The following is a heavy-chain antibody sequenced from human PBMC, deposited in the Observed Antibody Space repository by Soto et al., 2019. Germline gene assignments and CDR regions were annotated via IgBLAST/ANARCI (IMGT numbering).Heavy chain of an antibody. CDR2: IYPGDSDT. Sequence: PGESLKISCKGSGYSFTSYWIGWVRQMPGKGLEWMGIIYPGDSDTRYSPSFQGQVTISADKSISTAYLQWSSLKASDTAMYYCARSLSPYCSSTSCPLNDAFDIWGQGTMVTVSS. J-gene: IGHJ3*02. V-gene: IGHV5-51*01. CDR3: ARSLSPYCSSTSCPLNDAFDI. CDR1: GYSFTSYW. D-gene: IGHD2-2*01.